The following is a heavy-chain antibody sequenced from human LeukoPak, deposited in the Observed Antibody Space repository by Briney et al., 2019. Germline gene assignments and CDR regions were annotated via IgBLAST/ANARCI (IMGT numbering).Heavy chain of an antibody. J-gene: IGHJ4*02. V-gene: IGHV3-11*01. Sequence: GGSLRLSCAASGSTFSDYYMSWIRQAPGKGLEWVSYISSSGSSIYYADSVKGRFTISRDNAKNSLYLQMNSLRAEDTAVYSCARDGEFYYDSSSYWGQGSLVTVSS. CDR1: GSTFSDYY. CDR3: ARDGEFYYDSSSY. D-gene: IGHD3-22*01. CDR2: ISSSGSSI.